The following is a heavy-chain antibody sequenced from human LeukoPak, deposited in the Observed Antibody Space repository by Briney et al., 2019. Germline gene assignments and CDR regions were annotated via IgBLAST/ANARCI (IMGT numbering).Heavy chain of an antibody. CDR3: ARLWFGEMGWFDP. CDR2: IYYSGST. CDR1: GGSISSSSYY. D-gene: IGHD3-10*01. J-gene: IGHJ5*02. Sequence: PSETLSLTCTVSGGSISSSSYYWGWIRQPPGKGLEWIGSIYYSGSTYYNPSLKSRVTISVDTSKNQFSLKLSSVTAADTAVYYCARLWFGEMGWFDPWGQGTLVTVSS. V-gene: IGHV4-39*01.